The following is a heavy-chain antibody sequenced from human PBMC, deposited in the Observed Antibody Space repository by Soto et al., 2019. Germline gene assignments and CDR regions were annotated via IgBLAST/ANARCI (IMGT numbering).Heavy chain of an antibody. CDR2: IYPGDSDT. J-gene: IGHJ6*02. V-gene: IGHV5-51*01. CDR3: ASLSTYYYYYGMDV. Sequence: GESPKISCKGSGYSFTSYWIGWVPQMPGKGLEWMGIIYPGDSDTRYSPSFQGQVTISADKSISTAYLQWSSLKAWDTSMYYCASLSTYYYYYGMDVWGQGATVTVSS. CDR1: GYSFTSYW.